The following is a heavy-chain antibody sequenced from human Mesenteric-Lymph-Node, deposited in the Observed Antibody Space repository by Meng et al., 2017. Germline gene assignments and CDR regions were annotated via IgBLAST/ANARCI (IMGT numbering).Heavy chain of an antibody. CDR3: ARGLGYGEFEY. CDR1: GFTFNSHA. J-gene: IGHJ4*02. CDR2: VSGSGYTT. Sequence: GESLKISCAASGFTFNSHAMSWVRQAPGKGLEWVSFVSGSGYTTYYADSVKGRFTISRDNAKNSLYLQMNSLRAEDTAVYYCARGLGYGEFEYWGQGTLVTVSS. V-gene: IGHV3-48*03. D-gene: IGHD4-17*01.